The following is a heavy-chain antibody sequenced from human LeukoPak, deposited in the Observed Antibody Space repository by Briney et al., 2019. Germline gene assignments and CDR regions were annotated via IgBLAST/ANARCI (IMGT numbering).Heavy chain of an antibody. CDR2: IKQDGSEK. CDR3: ARVRRYCSSTSCYRGGYAFDI. Sequence: GGSLRLSCAASGFTFDDYAMHWVRQAPGKGLEWVANIKQDGSEKYYVDSVKGRFTISRDNAKNSLYLQMNSLRAEDTAVYYCARVRRYCSSTSCYRGGYAFDIWGQGTMVTVSS. CDR1: GFTFDDYA. J-gene: IGHJ3*02. V-gene: IGHV3-7*01. D-gene: IGHD2-2*01.